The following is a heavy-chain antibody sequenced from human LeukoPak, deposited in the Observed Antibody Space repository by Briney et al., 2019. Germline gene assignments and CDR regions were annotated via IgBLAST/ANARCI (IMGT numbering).Heavy chain of an antibody. J-gene: IGHJ5*02. Sequence: PGGSLRLSCAASGITFSSYAISWVRQAPGKGLEWVSSISSTSSDIFHADSVKGRFTISRDNAKNSLYLQMNSLRVEDTAVYYCVAGLLWFGGDINWFDPWGQGTLVAVSS. V-gene: IGHV3-21*01. D-gene: IGHD3-10*01. CDR3: VAGLLWFGGDINWFDP. CDR2: ISSTSSDI. CDR1: GITFSSYA.